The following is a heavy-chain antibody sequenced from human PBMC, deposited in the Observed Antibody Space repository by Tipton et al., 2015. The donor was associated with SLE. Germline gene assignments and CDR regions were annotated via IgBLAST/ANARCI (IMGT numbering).Heavy chain of an antibody. D-gene: IGHD1-26*01. Sequence: TLSLTCAVSGGSNSSNNWWSWVRQPPGKGLEWIGEISHSGSTKYNPSLKSRGTIPVDKSNNQFSLRLSSVTAADTAVYYCARGSGGTYCGAFDIWGQGTLVTGSS. CDR2: ISHSGST. V-gene: IGHV4-4*02. CDR3: ARGSGGTYCGAFDI. CDR1: GGSNSSNNW. J-gene: IGHJ3*02.